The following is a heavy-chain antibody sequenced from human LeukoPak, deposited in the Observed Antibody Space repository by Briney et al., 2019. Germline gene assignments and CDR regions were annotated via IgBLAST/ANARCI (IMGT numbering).Heavy chain of an antibody. Sequence: PSEALSLTCTVSGGSISSYYWSWIRQPPGKGLEWIGYIYYSGSTNYNPSLKSRVTISVDTSKNQFSLKLSSVTAADTAVYYCARRIAAAWFDYWGQGTLVTVSS. CDR3: ARRIAAAWFDY. CDR1: GGSISSYY. V-gene: IGHV4-59*12. CDR2: IYYSGST. J-gene: IGHJ4*02. D-gene: IGHD6-13*01.